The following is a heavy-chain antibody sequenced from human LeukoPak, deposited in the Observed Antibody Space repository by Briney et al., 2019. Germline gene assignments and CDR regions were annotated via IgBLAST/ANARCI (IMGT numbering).Heavy chain of an antibody. Sequence: SETLSLTCTVSGGSISSYYWSWIRQPPGKGLEWIGYIDYGGSTNYNPSLKSRVTISIDTSKNQFSLKLSSVTAADTAVYYCARALGALDAFDIWGQGTMVTVSS. V-gene: IGHV4-59*12. J-gene: IGHJ3*02. CDR1: GGSISSYY. CDR3: ARALGALDAFDI. D-gene: IGHD1-26*01. CDR2: IDYGGST.